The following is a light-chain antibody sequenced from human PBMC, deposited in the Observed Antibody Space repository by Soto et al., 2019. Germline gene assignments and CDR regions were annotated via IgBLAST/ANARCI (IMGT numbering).Light chain of an antibody. V-gene: IGKV3-11*01. J-gene: IGKJ1*01. Sequence: EIVLTQSPATLSSFRGDRVTLSXXASQYINTRLAWYQHRPGQAPRLLIYQTSIRAAGIPARFSASGTGTDFTLTISDVQPEDFAVYYCHQRQSWPRTFGQGTKVDIK. CDR1: QYINTR. CDR3: HQRQSWPRT. CDR2: QTS.